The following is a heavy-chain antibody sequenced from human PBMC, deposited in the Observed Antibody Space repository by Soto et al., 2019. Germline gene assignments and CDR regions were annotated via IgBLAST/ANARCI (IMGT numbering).Heavy chain of an antibody. D-gene: IGHD6-19*01. V-gene: IGHV1-46*03. CDR2: INPSGGST. Sequence: ASVKVSCKASGYTFTSYYMHWVRQAPGQGLEWMGIINPSGGSTSYAQKFQGRVTMTRDTSTSTVYMELSSLRSEDTAVYYCATAVAGTIFDYWGQGTLVTVSS. CDR3: ATAVAGTIFDY. J-gene: IGHJ4*02. CDR1: GYTFTSYY.